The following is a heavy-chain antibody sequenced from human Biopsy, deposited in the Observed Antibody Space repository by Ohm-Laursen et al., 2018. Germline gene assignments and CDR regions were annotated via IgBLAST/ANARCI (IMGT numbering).Heavy chain of an antibody. J-gene: IGHJ6*02. Sequence: SVKVSCKVSGYTFTSYGISWVRQAPGQGLEWMGWINTENGNTIYAQNLQGRVTMTADTSTSTAYMEVTSLRSDDTAVYYCARAKLEPVYYYYGMDVWGQGTTVTVSS. CDR3: ARAKLEPVYYYYGMDV. CDR2: INTENGNT. D-gene: IGHD1-1*01. V-gene: IGHV1-18*01. CDR1: GYTFTSYG.